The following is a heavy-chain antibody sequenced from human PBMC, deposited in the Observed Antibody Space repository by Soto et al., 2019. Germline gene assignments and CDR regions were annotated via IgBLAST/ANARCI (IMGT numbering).Heavy chain of an antibody. CDR1: GFTFSSYA. V-gene: IGHV3-23*01. D-gene: IGHD1-1*01. CDR3: AKNDVTLPQNYYYHYGMDV. J-gene: IGHJ6*02. CDR2: ISGSGGST. Sequence: GGSLRLSCAASGFTFSSYAMSWVRQAPGKGLEWVSAISGSGGSTYYADSVKGRFTIPRDNSKNTLYLQMNSLRAEDTAVYYCAKNDVTLPQNYYYHYGMDVWGQGTTVTVSS.